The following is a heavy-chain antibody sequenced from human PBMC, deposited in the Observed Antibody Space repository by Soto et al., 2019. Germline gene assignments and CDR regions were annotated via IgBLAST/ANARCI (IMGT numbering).Heavy chain of an antibody. J-gene: IGHJ6*02. CDR1: GYTFTSYG. D-gene: IGHD4-4*01. CDR3: ARDRVTPYYYYGMDV. Sequence: QVQLVQSGAEVKKPGASVKVSCKASGYTFTSYGISWVRQAPGQGLEWMGWISAYNGNTNYAQKLQGRVTMTTDTSXITAYMELRSLRSDDTAVYYCARDRVTPYYYYGMDVWGQGTTVTVSS. V-gene: IGHV1-18*01. CDR2: ISAYNGNT.